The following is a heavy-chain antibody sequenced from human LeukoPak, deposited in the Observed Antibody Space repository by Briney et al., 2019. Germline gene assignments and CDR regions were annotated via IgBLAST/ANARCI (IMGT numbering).Heavy chain of an antibody. CDR2: MYTSGSGRT. CDR3: ASYRQQLIKYFQH. CDR1: GDSISSHY. Sequence: PSETLSLTRTVSGDSISSHYWSWIRQPAGKGLEWIGRMYTSGSGRTNYNPSLKSRVTMSVDTSKNQFSLKLSSVTAADTAVYYCASYRQQLIKYFQHWGQGTLVTVSS. J-gene: IGHJ1*01. D-gene: IGHD6-13*01. V-gene: IGHV4-4*07.